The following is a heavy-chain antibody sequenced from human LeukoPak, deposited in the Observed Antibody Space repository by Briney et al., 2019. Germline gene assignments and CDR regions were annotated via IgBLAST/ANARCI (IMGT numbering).Heavy chain of an antibody. CDR2: IYTSGST. V-gene: IGHV4-4*09. D-gene: IGHD6-6*01. Sequence: PSETLSLTCTVSGGSISSYYWSWIRQPPGKGLEWIGYIYTSGSTNYNPSLKSRGTISVDTSKNQFSLKLSSVTAADTAVYYCARHGYSSSFDYWGQGTLVTVSS. J-gene: IGHJ4*02. CDR3: ARHGYSSSFDY. CDR1: GGSISSYY.